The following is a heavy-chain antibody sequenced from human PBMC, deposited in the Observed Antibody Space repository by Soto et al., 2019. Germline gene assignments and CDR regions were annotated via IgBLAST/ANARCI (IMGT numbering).Heavy chain of an antibody. CDR1: GYTFNSYA. CDR3: ARDSISGSGWYSDY. J-gene: IGHJ4*02. V-gene: IGHV1-18*01. CDR2: ISGYNGNT. Sequence: QVQLVQSGAEVKKPGASVKVSCKVSGYTFNSYAIIWVRQAPGQGLEWMGWISGYNGNTRYAQNLQGRVTMTTDTSTSTAYMELRSLRSDDTAVYYCARDSISGSGWYSDYWGQGTLVTVSS. D-gene: IGHD6-19*01.